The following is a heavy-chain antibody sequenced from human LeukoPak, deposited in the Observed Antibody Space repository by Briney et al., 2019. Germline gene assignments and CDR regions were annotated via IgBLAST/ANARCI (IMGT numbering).Heavy chain of an antibody. V-gene: IGHV1-69*04. Sequence: ASVKVSCKASGGTFSSYAISWVRQAPGQGLEWMGRIIPILGIANYAQKFQGRATITADKSTSTAYMELSSLRSEDTAVYYCARATRIVVVITSGFDYWGQGTLVTVSS. J-gene: IGHJ4*02. D-gene: IGHD3-22*01. CDR2: IIPILGIA. CDR3: ARATRIVVVITSGFDY. CDR1: GGTFSSYA.